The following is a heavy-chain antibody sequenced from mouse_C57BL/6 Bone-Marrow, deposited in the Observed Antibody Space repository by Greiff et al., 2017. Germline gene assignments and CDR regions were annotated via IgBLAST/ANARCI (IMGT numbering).Heavy chain of an antibody. CDR3: AREGLYYSNYGDY. CDR2: IHPNSGST. J-gene: IGHJ2*01. V-gene: IGHV1-64*01. CDR1: GYTFTSYW. Sequence: QVQLQQPGAELVKPGASVKLSCKASGYTFTSYWMHWVKQRPGQGLEWIGMIHPNSGSTNYNEKFKSQATLTVDKSSSTAYMQLSSLTSEDSAVYYCAREGLYYSNYGDYWGQGTTLTVSS. D-gene: IGHD2-5*01.